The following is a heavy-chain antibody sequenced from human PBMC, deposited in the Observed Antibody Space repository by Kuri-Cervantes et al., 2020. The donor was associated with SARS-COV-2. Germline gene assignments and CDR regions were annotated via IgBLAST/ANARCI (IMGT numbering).Heavy chain of an antibody. CDR2: IYHSGST. Sequence: SETLSLTCAVSGYSISSGYYWGWIRQPPGKGLEWIGSIYHSGSTHYKPSLKSRVTLSVDTSKNQFSLNLNSVTAADTALYYCARGAIDWGQGTLVTVSS. J-gene: IGHJ4*02. CDR3: ARGAID. D-gene: IGHD2/OR15-2a*01. CDR1: GYSISSGYY. V-gene: IGHV4-38-2*01.